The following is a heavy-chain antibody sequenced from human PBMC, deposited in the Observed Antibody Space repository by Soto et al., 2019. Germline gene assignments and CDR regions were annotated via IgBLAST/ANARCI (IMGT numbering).Heavy chain of an antibody. CDR1: GYTFTSYG. J-gene: IGHJ6*02. Sequence: GASVKVSCKASGYTFTSYGISWVRQAPGKGLEWMGWISAYNGNTNYAQRLQGRVTMTTDTSTSTAYMELRSLRSDDTAVYYCARDGGSGWYNYYYYYYGMDVWGQGTTVTVSS. CDR2: ISAYNGNT. CDR3: ARDGGSGWYNYYYYYYGMDV. D-gene: IGHD6-19*01. V-gene: IGHV1-18*01.